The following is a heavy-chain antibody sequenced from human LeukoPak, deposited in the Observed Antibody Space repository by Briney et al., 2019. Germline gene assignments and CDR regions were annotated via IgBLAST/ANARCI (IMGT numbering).Heavy chain of an antibody. Sequence: GGSLRLSCEGSGFTFSDYGMHWVRQAPGKGLEWVAFIRYDGSNKYYADSVKGRFTISRDNSNNTLYLQMNSLRPEDTAVYYCAKIVLRYNYYGDPGDWGQGTLVTVSS. CDR3: AKIVLRYNYYGDPGD. D-gene: IGHD1-1*01. J-gene: IGHJ4*02. CDR1: GFTFSDYG. CDR2: IRYDGSNK. V-gene: IGHV3-30*02.